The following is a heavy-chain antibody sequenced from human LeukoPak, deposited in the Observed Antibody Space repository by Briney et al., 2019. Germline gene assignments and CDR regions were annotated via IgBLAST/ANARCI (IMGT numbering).Heavy chain of an antibody. Sequence: GASVKVSCEASGYTFTDYFMHWVRQAPGQGLEWMGWINPNSGDTNYAQKFQGRVTMTRDTSISTAYMELSRLRSDDTAVYYCARARYCSGSNCYIGGDWFDPWGQGTLVTVSS. CDR3: ARARYCSGSNCYIGGDWFDP. J-gene: IGHJ5*02. V-gene: IGHV1-2*02. CDR1: GYTFTDYF. CDR2: INPNSGDT. D-gene: IGHD2-2*02.